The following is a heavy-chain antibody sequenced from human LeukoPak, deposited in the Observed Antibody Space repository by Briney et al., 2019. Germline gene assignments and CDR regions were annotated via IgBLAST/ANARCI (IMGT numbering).Heavy chain of an antibody. D-gene: IGHD3-10*01. J-gene: IGHJ4*02. CDR2: ISYDGSNK. Sequence: GGSLRLSCAASGFTFSSYGMHWVRQAPGKGLEWVAVISYDGSNKYYADSVKGRFTISRDNSKNTLYLQMNSLRAEDTAVYYCAKDKSYYYFDYWGQGTLVTVS. V-gene: IGHV3-30*18. CDR1: GFTFSSYG. CDR3: AKDKSYYYFDY.